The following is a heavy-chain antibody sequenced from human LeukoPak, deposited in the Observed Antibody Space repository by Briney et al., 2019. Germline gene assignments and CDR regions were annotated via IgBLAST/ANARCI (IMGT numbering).Heavy chain of an antibody. CDR1: GFTFDDYA. Sequence: GGSLRLSCAASGFTFDDYAMHWVRQAPGKGLEWVSLISWDGGSTYYADSVKGRFTISRDNSKNSLYLQMNSLRAEDTALYYCAKDILINYYYYGMDVWGQGTTVTVSS. CDR3: AKDILINYYYYGMDV. CDR2: ISWDGGST. J-gene: IGHJ6*02. D-gene: IGHD3-9*01. V-gene: IGHV3-43D*03.